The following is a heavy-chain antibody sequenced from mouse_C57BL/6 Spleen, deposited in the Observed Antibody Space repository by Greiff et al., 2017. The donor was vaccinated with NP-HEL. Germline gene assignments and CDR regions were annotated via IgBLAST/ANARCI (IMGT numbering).Heavy chain of an antibody. V-gene: IGHV1-26*01. Sequence: VQLQQSGPELVKPGASVKISCKASGYTFTDYYMNWVKQSHGKSLEWIGDINPNNGGTSYNQKFKGKATLTVDKSSSTAYMELRSLTSEDSAVYYCARGGLLLSWFAYWGQGTLVTVSA. CDR3: ARGGLLLSWFAY. CDR1: GYTFTDYY. D-gene: IGHD2-3*01. J-gene: IGHJ3*01. CDR2: INPNNGGT.